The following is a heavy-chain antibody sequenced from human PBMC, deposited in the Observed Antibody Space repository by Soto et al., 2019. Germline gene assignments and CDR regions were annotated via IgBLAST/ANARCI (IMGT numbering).Heavy chain of an antibody. CDR2: IIPIFGTA. V-gene: IGHV1-69*13. CDR1: GGTFSTYA. J-gene: IGHJ6*02. Sequence: SVKVSCKASGGTFSTYAISWVRQAPGQGLEWVGGIIPIFGTANYAQKFQGRVTITADESTSTAYMELSSLRSEDTAVYYCARAAYSYGTAYLSYYYGMDVWGQGTTVTAP. D-gene: IGHD5-18*01. CDR3: ARAAYSYGTAYLSYYYGMDV.